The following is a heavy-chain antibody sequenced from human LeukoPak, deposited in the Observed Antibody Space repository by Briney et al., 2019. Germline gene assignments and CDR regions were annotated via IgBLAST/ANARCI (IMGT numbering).Heavy chain of an antibody. V-gene: IGHV1-69*06. J-gene: IGHJ3*02. CDR3: ARERWLQFKCAFDI. D-gene: IGHD5-24*01. CDR1: GGTFSSYA. CDR2: IIPIFGTA. Sequence: ASVKVSCKASGGTFSSYAISWVRQAPGQGLEWMGRIIPIFGTANYAQKFQGRVTITADKSTSTAYMELSSLRSEDTAVYYCARERWLQFKCAFDIWGQGTMVTVSS.